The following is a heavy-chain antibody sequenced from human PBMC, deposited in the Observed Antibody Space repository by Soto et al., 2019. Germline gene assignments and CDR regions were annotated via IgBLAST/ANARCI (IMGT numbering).Heavy chain of an antibody. Sequence: QVQPQESGPGLVKPSETLSLTCTVSGGSVSSGTYQWSWIRQSPGKGLEWIGYLSYTGSTNSNPPLTRRVTISVDASKSLVYRKLTSLAAADLHMYFCARLQFYDFGSGSVPMGVWGKGNTVTVSP. CDR1: GGSVSSGTYQ. J-gene: IGHJ6*04. CDR3: ARLQFYDFGSGSVPMGV. V-gene: IGHV4-61*01. D-gene: IGHD3-3*01. CDR2: LSYTGST.